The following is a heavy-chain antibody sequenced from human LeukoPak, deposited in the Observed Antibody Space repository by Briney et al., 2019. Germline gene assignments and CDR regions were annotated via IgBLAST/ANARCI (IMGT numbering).Heavy chain of an antibody. Sequence: SQTLSLTCAISGDSVSSNSAAWNWIRQSPSRGLEWLGRTHYRSKWYNDYAVSVKSRITINPDTSKNQFSLQPNSVTPEDTAVYYCARVGYSSGKYYFDYWGQGTLVTVSS. CDR2: THYRSKWYN. V-gene: IGHV6-1*01. CDR3: ARVGYSSGKYYFDY. J-gene: IGHJ4*02. D-gene: IGHD6-19*01. CDR1: GDSVSSNSAA.